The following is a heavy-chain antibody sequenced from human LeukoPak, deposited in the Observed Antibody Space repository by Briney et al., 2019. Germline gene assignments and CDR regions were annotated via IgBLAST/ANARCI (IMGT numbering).Heavy chain of an antibody. CDR2: IYYSGST. V-gene: IGHV4-59*08. J-gene: IGHJ6*02. CDR1: GGSISSYY. Sequence: SSETLSLTCTISGGSISSYYWSWIRQPPGKGLEWIGYIYYSGSTNYNPSLKSRVTTSVDTSKNQFSLKLSSVTAADTAVYYCARHEGYDILTGYRRYYYYGMDVWGQGTAVTVSS. CDR3: ARHEGYDILTGYRRYYYYGMDV. D-gene: IGHD3-9*01.